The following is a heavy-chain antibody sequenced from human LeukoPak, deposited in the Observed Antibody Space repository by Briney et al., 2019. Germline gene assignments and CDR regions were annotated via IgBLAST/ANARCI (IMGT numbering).Heavy chain of an antibody. CDR1: GGSFNSHA. CDR3: ARSQPLAYFDL. CDR2: IIPIFGTA. Sequence: SVKVSYKASGGSFNSHAISWVRQAPGQGLEWMGGIIPIFGTANYAQKFQGRVTITADKSTNTAYMELSSLRSEDTAVYYCARSQPLAYFDLWGRGTLVTVSS. V-gene: IGHV1-69*06. J-gene: IGHJ2*01.